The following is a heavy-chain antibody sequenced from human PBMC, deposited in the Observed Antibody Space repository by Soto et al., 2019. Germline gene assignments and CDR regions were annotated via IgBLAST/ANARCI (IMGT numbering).Heavy chain of an antibody. CDR1: GGSFSGYY. J-gene: IGHJ4*02. Sequence: QVQLQQWGAGLLKPSETLSLTCAVYGGSFSGYYWNWIRQPPGKGLEWIGEINHSGSTNYNPSLKCRVTFSVDTSKNQFSLKLRSVSASDTAVYYCARGWGRIFDYWGQGTLVTVSS. V-gene: IGHV4-34*01. CDR3: ARGWGRIFDY. D-gene: IGHD7-27*01. CDR2: INHSGST.